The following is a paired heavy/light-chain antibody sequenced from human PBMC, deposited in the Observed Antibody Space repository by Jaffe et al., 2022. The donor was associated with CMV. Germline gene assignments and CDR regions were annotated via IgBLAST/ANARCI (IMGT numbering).Light chain of an antibody. J-gene: IGKJ1*01. V-gene: IGKV3-20*01. Sequence: EIVLTQSPGTLSLSPGDGATLSCRASQSVSSSFFAWYQQKPGQAPRLLIYAASSRATGIPGRFSGSGSGTDFTLTISRLEPEDFAVYYCQQYGSLPPTFGQGAKVEIK. CDR2: AAS. CDR1: QSVSSSF. CDR3: QQYGSLPPT.
Heavy chain of an antibody. CDR3: ARGSTGEYGP. V-gene: IGHV4-59*11. Sequence: QVQLQESGPGLVKPSETLSLTCTVSGGSISSHYWSWIRQPPGRRLEWIGYIFHNENANYNPSLKSRLTIAVDTSKNQLSLNLKFVTAADTAVYYCARGSTGEYGPWGQGTLVTVSS. D-gene: IGHD2-2*01. J-gene: IGHJ5*02. CDR1: GGSISSHY. CDR2: IFHNENA.